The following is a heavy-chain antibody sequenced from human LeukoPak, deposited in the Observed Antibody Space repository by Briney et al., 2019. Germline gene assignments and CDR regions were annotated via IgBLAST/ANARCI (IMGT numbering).Heavy chain of an antibody. Sequence: GRSLRLSYAASGFTFSGSTMSWVRQAPGKGLEWVSGISGSGGTTRHADSVKGRFTISRDNSKNTLYLQMNSLRAEDTAVYYCAKDRGIVVVPTLFDYWGQGTLVTVSS. V-gene: IGHV3-23*01. D-gene: IGHD2-2*01. CDR3: AKDRGIVVVPTLFDY. CDR1: GFTFSGST. CDR2: ISGSGGTT. J-gene: IGHJ4*02.